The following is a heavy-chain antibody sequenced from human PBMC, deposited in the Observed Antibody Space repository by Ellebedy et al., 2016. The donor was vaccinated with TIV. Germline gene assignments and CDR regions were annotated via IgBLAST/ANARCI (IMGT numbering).Heavy chain of an antibody. V-gene: IGHV5-51*01. CDR3: ARPGDAFDI. J-gene: IGHJ3*02. Sequence: GGSLRLXXKGSGYSFTSYWISWVRQMPGKGLEWMGIIYPGDSDTRYSPSFQGQVTISADKSISTAYLQWSSLKASDTAMYYCARPGDAFDIWGQGTMVTVSS. CDR1: GYSFTSYW. CDR2: IYPGDSDT.